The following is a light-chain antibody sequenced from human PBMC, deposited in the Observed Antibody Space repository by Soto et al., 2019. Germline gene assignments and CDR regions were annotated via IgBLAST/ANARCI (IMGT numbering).Light chain of an antibody. J-gene: IGLJ3*02. Sequence: QSVLTQPRSVSGSPGQSVTISCTGTDSDVGAYNFVSWYQQHPGKAPKLIIYDVNQRPSGVPARFSGSKSGNTASLTISGLQAEDEVDFHCCSYAGSYITWVFGGGTKVTVL. CDR1: DSDVGAYNF. CDR3: CSYAGSYITWV. V-gene: IGLV2-11*01. CDR2: DVN.